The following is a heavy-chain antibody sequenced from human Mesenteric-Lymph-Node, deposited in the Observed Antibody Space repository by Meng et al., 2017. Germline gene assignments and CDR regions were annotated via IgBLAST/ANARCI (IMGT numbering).Heavy chain of an antibody. J-gene: IGHJ4*02. Sequence: SLKISCAASGFTFSSYAMHWVRQAPGKGLEWVAVISYDGSNKYYADSVKGRFTISRDNSKNTLYLQMNSLRAEDTAVYYCARDRGSSWSFDYWGQGTLVTVSS. D-gene: IGHD6-13*01. CDR1: GFTFSSYA. CDR2: ISYDGSNK. CDR3: ARDRGSSWSFDY. V-gene: IGHV3-30*01.